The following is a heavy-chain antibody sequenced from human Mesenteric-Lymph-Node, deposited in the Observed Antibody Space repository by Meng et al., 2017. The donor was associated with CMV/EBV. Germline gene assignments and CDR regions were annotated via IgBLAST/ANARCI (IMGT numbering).Heavy chain of an antibody. CDR3: AGSYQPSEHIYYYYGMVV. CDR2: ISSSGSTI. D-gene: IGHD2-2*01. Sequence: GGSLRLSCAASGFTLSDYYMSWVRQAPGKGLEWVSYISSSGSTIYSADSVKGRFTISRDNAKNSLYLQMNSLRAEDTAVYYCAGSYQPSEHIYYYYGMVVWGQGTTVTVSS. V-gene: IGHV3-11*04. J-gene: IGHJ6*02. CDR1: GFTLSDYY.